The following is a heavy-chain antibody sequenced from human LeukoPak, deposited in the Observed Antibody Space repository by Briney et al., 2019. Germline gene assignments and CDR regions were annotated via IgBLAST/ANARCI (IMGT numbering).Heavy chain of an antibody. J-gene: IGHJ4*02. Sequence: SETLSLTCTVSGGSISSYYWIWIRQPPGKGLEWIGYIYYSGSTNYNPSLKSRVTISVDTSKNQFSLKLSSVTAADTAVYYCARRRWGYHYYFDYWGQGTLVTVSS. CDR1: GGSISSYY. CDR3: ARRRWGYHYYFDY. CDR2: IYYSGST. V-gene: IGHV4-59*08. D-gene: IGHD2-21*01.